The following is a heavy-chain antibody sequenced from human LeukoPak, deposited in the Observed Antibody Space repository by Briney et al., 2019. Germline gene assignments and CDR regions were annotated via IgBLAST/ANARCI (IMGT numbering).Heavy chain of an antibody. CDR3: AKNGDRRAYCSGGSCYPYYYQNMDV. V-gene: IGHV3-23*01. CDR1: GFTFSSFG. Sequence: GRSLRLSCAVTGFTFSSFGMSCVRQAPGKWLEWVSAISSSGGTAYYADSVKGRFTISSDNSKNTLYLQMNSLRAEDTAIYSCAKNGDRRAYCSGGSCYPYYYQNMDVWGKGTTVTNSS. J-gene: IGHJ6*03. D-gene: IGHD2-15*01. CDR2: ISSSGGTA.